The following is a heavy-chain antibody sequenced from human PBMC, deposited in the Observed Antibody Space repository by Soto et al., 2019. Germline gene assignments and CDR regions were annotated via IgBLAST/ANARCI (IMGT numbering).Heavy chain of an antibody. J-gene: IGHJ4*02. CDR1: GFTFSSYS. D-gene: IGHD2-15*01. CDR3: AKDLGSDDY. Sequence: GGSLRLSCAASGFTFSSYSMNWVRQAPGKGLEWVSAISGSGGSTYYADTVKGRFTISRDNSKNTLYLQMNSLRAEDTAVYYCAKDLGSDDYWGQGTLVTVSS. V-gene: IGHV3-23*01. CDR2: ISGSGGST.